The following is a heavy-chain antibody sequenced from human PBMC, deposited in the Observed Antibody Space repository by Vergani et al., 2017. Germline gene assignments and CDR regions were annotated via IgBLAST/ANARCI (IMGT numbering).Heavy chain of an antibody. Sequence: QVQLVQSGAEVKKPGSSVKVSCKASGGTFSSYAISWVRQAPGQGLEWMGGIIPIFGTANYAQKFKGRVTITADKSTSTAYMELSSLRSEDTAVYYCAEDSFYYYDSSDYPPHLDYWGQGTLVTVSS. CDR2: IIPIFGTA. D-gene: IGHD3-22*01. V-gene: IGHV1-69*06. J-gene: IGHJ4*02. CDR1: GGTFSSYA. CDR3: AEDSFYYYDSSDYPPHLDY.